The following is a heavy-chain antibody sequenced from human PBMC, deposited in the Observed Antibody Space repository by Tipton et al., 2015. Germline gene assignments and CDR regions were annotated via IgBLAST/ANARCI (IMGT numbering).Heavy chain of an antibody. V-gene: IGHV4-39*01. J-gene: IGHJ4*02. CDR1: GASISRGSV. CDR3: ARQVGGPLRYADY. Sequence: TLSLTCTVSGASISRGSVWGWIRQPPGKGLEWIVSLYYNDNIYYNPSLQSRVAMSADTSRNQFSLNLTSVTAADTSVYYCARQVGGPLRYADYWGQGTLVTVSS. CDR2: LYYNDNI. D-gene: IGHD3-9*01.